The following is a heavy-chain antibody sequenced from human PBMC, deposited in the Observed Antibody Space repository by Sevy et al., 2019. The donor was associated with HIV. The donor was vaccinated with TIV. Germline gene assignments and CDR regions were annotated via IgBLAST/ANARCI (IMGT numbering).Heavy chain of an antibody. D-gene: IGHD3-3*01. J-gene: IGHJ4*02. V-gene: IGHV3-23*01. CDR1: GLTFNSHA. Sequence: LSLTCAASGLTFNSHAMSWVRQPPGRGLEWVSAISGSGETTVYADSVRGRFTISRDNSKNTLFLVMNSLRAEDTAVYYYAKDYMLNLWRGYFDSWGQGTLVTVSS. CDR3: AKDYMLNLWRGYFDS. CDR2: ISGSGETT.